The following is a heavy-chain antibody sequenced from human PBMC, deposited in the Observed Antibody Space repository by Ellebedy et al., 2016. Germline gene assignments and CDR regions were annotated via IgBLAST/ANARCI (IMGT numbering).Heavy chain of an antibody. CDR1: GFTVSCNY. Sequence: GGSLRLSCAASGFTVSCNYMSWNRQAPGKGLEWVSGISWNCGSIGYADSVKGRFTISRDNAKNSLYLQMNSLRAEDTALYYCAKDIKSSYDAFDIWGQGTMVTVSS. CDR3: AKDIKSSYDAFDI. D-gene: IGHD1-26*01. J-gene: IGHJ3*02. V-gene: IGHV3-9*01. CDR2: ISWNCGSI.